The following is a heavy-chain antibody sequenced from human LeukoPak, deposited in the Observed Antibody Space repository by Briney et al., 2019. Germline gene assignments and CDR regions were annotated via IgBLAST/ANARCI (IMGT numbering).Heavy chain of an antibody. CDR1: GFTFSSYW. V-gene: IGHV3-7*01. Sequence: PGGSLRLSCAASGFTFSSYWMSWVRQAPGKGLEWVANIKQDGSEKHYVDSVKGRFTIPRDNAKNSLYLQMNSLRAEDTAVYYCARPKCGGSCYRTQPYYFDYWGQGTLVTVSS. D-gene: IGHD2-15*01. CDR2: IKQDGSEK. CDR3: ARPKCGGSCYRTQPYYFDY. J-gene: IGHJ4*02.